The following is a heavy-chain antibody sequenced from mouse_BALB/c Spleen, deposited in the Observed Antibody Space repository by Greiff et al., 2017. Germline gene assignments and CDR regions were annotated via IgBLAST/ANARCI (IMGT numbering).Heavy chain of an antibody. CDR3: ALDSSGYYAMDY. J-gene: IGHJ4*01. CDR2: LYPGNVNT. CDR1: GYTFTSYY. Sequence: QVQLQQSGPELVKPGASVRISCKASGYTFTSYYIHWVKQRPGQGLEWIGWLYPGNVNTKYNEKFKGKATLTADKSSSTDYLQLSSLTSEDSAVYFCALDSSGYYAMDYWGQGTSVTVSS. V-gene: IGHV1S56*01. D-gene: IGHD3-2*01.